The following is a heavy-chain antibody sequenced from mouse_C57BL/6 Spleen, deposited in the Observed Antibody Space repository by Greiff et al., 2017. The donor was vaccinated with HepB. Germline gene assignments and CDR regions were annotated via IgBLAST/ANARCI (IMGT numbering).Heavy chain of an antibody. Sequence: VQLQQPGAELVRPGSSVKLSCKASGYTFTSYWMHWVKQRPIQGLEWIGNIDPSDSETHYNQKFKDKATLTVDNSSSTAYMQLSSLTSEDSAVYYCARYYYGSSYWFAYWGQGTLVTVSA. CDR3: ARYYYGSSYWFAY. V-gene: IGHV1-52*01. J-gene: IGHJ3*01. CDR2: IDPSDSET. D-gene: IGHD1-1*01. CDR1: GYTFTSYW.